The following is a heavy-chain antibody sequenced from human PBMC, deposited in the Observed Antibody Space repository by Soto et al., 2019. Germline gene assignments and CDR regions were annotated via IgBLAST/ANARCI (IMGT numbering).Heavy chain of an antibody. J-gene: IGHJ4*02. D-gene: IGHD3-22*01. Sequence: SVKVSCKASGFTFTSSAVQWVRQARGQRLEWIGWIVVGSGNTNYAQKFQERVTITRDMSTSTAYMELSSLRSEDTAVYYCAAGSLTDYYDSSGYYNGFDYWGQGTLVTVSS. CDR3: AAGSLTDYYDSSGYYNGFDY. CDR2: IVVGSGNT. CDR1: GFTFTSSA. V-gene: IGHV1-58*01.